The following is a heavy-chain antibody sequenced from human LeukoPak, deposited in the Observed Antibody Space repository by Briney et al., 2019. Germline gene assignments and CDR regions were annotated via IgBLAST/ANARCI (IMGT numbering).Heavy chain of an antibody. V-gene: IGHV5-51*01. CDR2: IYPGDSDT. CDR1: GYSFITYW. J-gene: IGHJ4*02. Sequence: GESLKISCKGSGYSFITYWIGWVRQMPGKGLEWMGIIYPGDSDTRYNPSFQGQVTISADKSISTAYLQWSSLKASDTAMYYCARHRRKSIIGTASSRGFDSWGQGTLVTVSS. CDR3: ARHRRKSIIGTASSRGFDS. D-gene: IGHD3-10*01.